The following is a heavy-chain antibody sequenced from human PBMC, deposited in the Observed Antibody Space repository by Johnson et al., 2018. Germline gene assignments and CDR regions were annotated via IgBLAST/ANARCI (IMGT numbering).Heavy chain of an antibody. D-gene: IGHD3-22*01. CDR1: GFSFDDYA. V-gene: IGHV3-9*01. Sequence: EVQLVESGGGLVQXGRSLRLXCAASGFSFDDYAMHWVRQAPGKGLEWVSGISWNRGRIGYADSVKGRFTIPRDNAKNSLYLQMNSLRTEDTALYYCAKAGGTMIVVSAFDIWGQGTLVTVSS. CDR3: AKAGGTMIVVSAFDI. CDR2: ISWNRGRI. J-gene: IGHJ3*02.